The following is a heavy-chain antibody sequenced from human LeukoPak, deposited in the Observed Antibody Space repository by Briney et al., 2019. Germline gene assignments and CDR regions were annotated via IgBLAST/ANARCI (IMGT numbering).Heavy chain of an antibody. V-gene: IGHV3-30-3*02. D-gene: IGHD5-18*01. CDR1: GFTFSSYA. Sequence: GGSLRLSCAASGFTFSSYAMHWVRQAPGKGLEWVAVISYDGSNKYYADSVKGRFTISRDNSKNTLYLQMNSLRVEDTAVYYCAKHPDRYSYGSFDYWGQGNLVTVSS. CDR2: ISYDGSNK. CDR3: AKHPDRYSYGSFDY. J-gene: IGHJ4*02.